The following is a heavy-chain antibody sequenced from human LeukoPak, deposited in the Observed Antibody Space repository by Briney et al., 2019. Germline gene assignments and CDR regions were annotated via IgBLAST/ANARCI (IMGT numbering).Heavy chain of an antibody. D-gene: IGHD3-10*01. J-gene: IGHJ5*02. Sequence: ASVKVSCKASGYTFTSYDINWVRQATGQGLEWMGWMNPNSGNTGYAQKFQGRVTMTRNTSISTAYMELSSLRSEDTAVYYCARGRIVRGVGNWFDPWGQGTLVTVSS. CDR1: GYTFTSYD. CDR3: ARGRIVRGVGNWFDP. V-gene: IGHV1-8*01. CDR2: MNPNSGNT.